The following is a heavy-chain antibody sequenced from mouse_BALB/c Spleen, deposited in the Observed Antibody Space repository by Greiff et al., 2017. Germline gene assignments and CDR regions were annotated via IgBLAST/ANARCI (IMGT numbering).Heavy chain of an antibody. CDR1: GYTFTDYE. J-gene: IGHJ4*01. CDR2: IDPETGGT. CDR3: TRWGYSGDYAMGY. Sequence: QVQLKQSGAELVRPGASVTLSCKASGYTFTDYEMHWVKQTPVHGLEWIGAIDPETGGTAYNQKFKGKATLSADKSSSTAYMELRSLTSEDSAVYYCTRWGYSGDYAMGYWGQGASVTVSS. V-gene: IGHV1-15*01.